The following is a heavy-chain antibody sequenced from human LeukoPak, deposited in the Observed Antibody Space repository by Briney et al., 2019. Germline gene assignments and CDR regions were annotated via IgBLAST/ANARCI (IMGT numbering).Heavy chain of an antibody. CDR1: GFTFSSST. D-gene: IGHD2/OR15-2a*01. V-gene: IGHV3-21*01. Sequence: GGSLRLSCAASGFTFSSSTVNWVRQAPGKGLEWVSSISSSSNYIYYADSVKGRFTISRDNAKNSLYLQMNSLRADDTAVYYCVRIPNSADFPNWFDPWGQGTLVTVSS. CDR2: ISSSSNYI. J-gene: IGHJ5*02. CDR3: VRIPNSADFPNWFDP.